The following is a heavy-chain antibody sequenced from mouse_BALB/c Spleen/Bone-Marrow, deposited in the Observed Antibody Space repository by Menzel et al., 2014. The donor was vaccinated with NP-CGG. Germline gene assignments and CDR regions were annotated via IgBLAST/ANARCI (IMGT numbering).Heavy chain of an antibody. CDR3: AKGKDGGSPYFDV. D-gene: IGHD2-3*01. V-gene: IGHV1-80*01. CDR1: GYAFSSYW. J-gene: IGHJ1*01. CDR2: IYPGDDDT. Sequence: VKLMESGAELVRPGSSVKISCKASGYAFSSYWMNWVKQRPGQGLEWIGQIYPGDDDTNFNGKFKGKATLTADKSSSTVYMQLSSLTSEDSAVYFCAKGKDGGSPYFDVWGAGTTVTVSS.